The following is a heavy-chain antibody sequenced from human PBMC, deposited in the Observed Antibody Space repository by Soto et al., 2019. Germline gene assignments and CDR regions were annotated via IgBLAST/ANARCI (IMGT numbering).Heavy chain of an antibody. Sequence: GASVKVSCKASGYTFTSYDMNWVRQATGQGLEWMGWMNPNSGNTGYAQKFQGRVTMTRNTSISTAYMELSSLRSEDTAVYYCARGGRNTRYYDYIWGSYRSTIDYWGQGTLVTVSS. CDR2: MNPNSGNT. V-gene: IGHV1-8*01. CDR3: ARGGRNTRYYDYIWGSYRSTIDY. D-gene: IGHD3-16*02. J-gene: IGHJ4*02. CDR1: GYTFTSYD.